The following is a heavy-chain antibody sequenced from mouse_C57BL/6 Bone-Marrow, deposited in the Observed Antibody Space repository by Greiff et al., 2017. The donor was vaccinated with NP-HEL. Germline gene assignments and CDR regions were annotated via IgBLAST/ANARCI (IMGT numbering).Heavy chain of an antibody. CDR1: GFTFSSYT. J-gene: IGHJ3*01. D-gene: IGHD2-4*01. Sequence: EVQRVESGGGLVKPGGSLKLSCAASGFTFSSYTMSWVRQTPEKRLEWVATISGGGGNTYYPDSVKGRFTISRDNAKNTLYLQMSSLRSEDTALYYCARRGRIYYDYDGWFAYWGQGTLVTVSA. CDR3: ARRGRIYYDYDGWFAY. V-gene: IGHV5-9*01. CDR2: ISGGGGNT.